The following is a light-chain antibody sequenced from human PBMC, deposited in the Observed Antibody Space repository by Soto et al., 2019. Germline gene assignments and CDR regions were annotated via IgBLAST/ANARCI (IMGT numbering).Light chain of an antibody. V-gene: IGKV3-15*01. Sequence: EIVMTQSPASLSVSPGDGATLSCRAIHSVASNVAWYQQKPGQGPRLLIHGASTRAVGVPARFSGSGSGTDFTLTISSLQSEDFAVYYCQQYHNWPPQYTFGQGTKLQIK. CDR2: GAS. CDR1: HSVASN. CDR3: QQYHNWPPQYT. J-gene: IGKJ2*01.